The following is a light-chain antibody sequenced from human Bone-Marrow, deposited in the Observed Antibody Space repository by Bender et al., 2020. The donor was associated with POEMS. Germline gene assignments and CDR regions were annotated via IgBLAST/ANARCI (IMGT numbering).Light chain of an antibody. J-gene: IGLJ2*01. V-gene: IGLV3-21*02. Sequence: SYVLSQPPSVSEAPGQTATITCGATNIRSKSVHWYQQKPGQAPMLVVYDSSDRPSGIPGRFSGPNSENTATLTISRVEAGDEADYYCQVWDSSGDHPHVVFGGGTKVTVL. CDR2: DSS. CDR1: NIRSKS. CDR3: QVWDSSGDHPHVV.